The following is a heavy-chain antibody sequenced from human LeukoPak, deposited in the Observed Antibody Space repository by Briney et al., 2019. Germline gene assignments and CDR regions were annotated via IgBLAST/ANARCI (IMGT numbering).Heavy chain of an antibody. V-gene: IGHV1-69*05. D-gene: IGHD2-2*01. CDR2: IIPIFGTA. CDR3: ARGDIVVVPAATVPRGSMYYFDY. Sequence: SVKVSCKASGGTFSSYAISWVRLAPGQGLEWMGRIIPIFGTANYAQKFQGRVTITTDESTSTAYMELSSLRSEDTAVYYCARGDIVVVPAATVPRGSMYYFDYWGQGTLVTVSS. CDR1: GGTFSSYA. J-gene: IGHJ4*02.